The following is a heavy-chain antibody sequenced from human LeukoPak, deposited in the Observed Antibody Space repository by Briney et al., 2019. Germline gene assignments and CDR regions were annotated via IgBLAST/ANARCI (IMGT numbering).Heavy chain of an antibody. CDR1: GFTFSSYE. V-gene: IGHV3-53*01. Sequence: GALRLSCAASGFTFSSYEMNWVRQAPGKGLERVSVIYSGGSTYYADSVKGRFTITRDNSKNTLYLQMNSLRAEDTAVYYCARDLNLIVGDAFDIWGQGTMVTVSS. CDR3: ARDLNLIVGDAFDI. J-gene: IGHJ3*02. D-gene: IGHD1-26*01. CDR2: IYSGGST.